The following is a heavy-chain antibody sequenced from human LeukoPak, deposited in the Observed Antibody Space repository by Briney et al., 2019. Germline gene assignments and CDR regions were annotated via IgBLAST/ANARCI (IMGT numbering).Heavy chain of an antibody. CDR1: GVSITSGNYY. CDR2: IYTSGST. Sequence: SETLSLTCTVSGVSITSGNYYWNWIRQPAGKGLEWIGRIYTSGSTNYNPSLKSRVTISVDTSKNQFSLKLSSVTAADTAVYYCARDNYDSSGLPRYFDYWGQGTLVTVSS. J-gene: IGHJ4*02. CDR3: ARDNYDSSGLPRYFDY. D-gene: IGHD3-22*01. V-gene: IGHV4-61*02.